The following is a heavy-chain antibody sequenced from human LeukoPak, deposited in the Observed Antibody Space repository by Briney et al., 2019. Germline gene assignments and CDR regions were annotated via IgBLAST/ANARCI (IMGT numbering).Heavy chain of an antibody. J-gene: IGHJ4*02. CDR3: ASPPPNTSGSYYPFVC. CDR2: IYTSGST. Sequence: PSETLSLTCTVSGGSISSFNSSSIWQPAGKGLEWIGRIYTSGSTNYNPSLKSRVTMSVDTSKNQFSLKLSSVTAADTAVCYCASPPPNTSGSYYPFVCWGQGALVTVSS. V-gene: IGHV4-4*07. CDR1: GGSISSFN. D-gene: IGHD1-26*01.